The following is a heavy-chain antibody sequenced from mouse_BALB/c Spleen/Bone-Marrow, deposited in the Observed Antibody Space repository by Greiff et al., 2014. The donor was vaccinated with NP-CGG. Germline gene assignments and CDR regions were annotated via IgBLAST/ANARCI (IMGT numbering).Heavy chain of an antibody. J-gene: IGHJ1*01. D-gene: IGHD2-10*01. CDR3: TRAYFGQGDWFFDV. CDR1: DYTFTSYR. Sequence: EVQLQQSGTVLARPGASVKMSCKASDYTFTSYRMHWLKQRPGQGLEWIGAIYPGNSDTSYNQKFKGKAELTAVTSTSTAYMDLSSLTNEDSAVYYCTRAYFGQGDWFFDVWGAGTTVTVSS. CDR2: IYPGNSDT. V-gene: IGHV1-5*01.